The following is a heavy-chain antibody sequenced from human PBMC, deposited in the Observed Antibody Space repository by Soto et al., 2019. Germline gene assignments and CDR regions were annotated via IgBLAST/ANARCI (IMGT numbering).Heavy chain of an antibody. CDR1: GFTFSSYA. J-gene: IGHJ4*02. CDR3: AKDGGYCSGGSCLHAFAY. V-gene: IGHV3-23*01. D-gene: IGHD2-15*01. Sequence: EVQLLESGGGLVQPGGSLRLSCAASGFTFSSYAMSWVRQAPGKGLEWVSAISGSGGSTYYADSVKGRFTISRDNSKHTLYLQMNSLRAEDTAVYYCAKDGGYCSGGSCLHAFAYWGQGTLVTVSS. CDR2: ISGSGGST.